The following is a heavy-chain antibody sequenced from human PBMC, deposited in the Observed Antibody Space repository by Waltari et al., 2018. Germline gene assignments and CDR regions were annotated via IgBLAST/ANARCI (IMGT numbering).Heavy chain of an antibody. Sequence: EVQLVESGGGLVQPGRSLRLSCAASGFTFDDYAMHWVRQAPGKGLEWVSGISWNSGSIGYADSVKGRFTISRDNAKNSLYLQMNSLRAEDTALYYCAKDISLYSSSWGPFDYWGQGTLVTVSS. J-gene: IGHJ4*02. CDR1: GFTFDDYA. D-gene: IGHD6-13*01. CDR2: ISWNSGSI. CDR3: AKDISLYSSSWGPFDY. V-gene: IGHV3-9*01.